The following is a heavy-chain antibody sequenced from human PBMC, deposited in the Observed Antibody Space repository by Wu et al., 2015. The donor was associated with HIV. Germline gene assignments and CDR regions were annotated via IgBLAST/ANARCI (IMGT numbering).Heavy chain of an antibody. V-gene: IGHV1-8*01. J-gene: IGHJ4*02. D-gene: IGHD3-22*01. CDR1: GYTFTSYD. CDR3: ARGGGYMIVVVITTRGFDY. CDR2: MNPNSGNT. Sequence: QVQLVQSGAEVKKPGASVKVSCKASGYTFTSYDINWVRQATGQGLEWMGWMNPNSGNTGYAQKFQGRVTMTRNTSISTAYMELSSLRSEDTAVYYCARGGGYMIVVVITTRGFDYWGQGTLVTVSS.